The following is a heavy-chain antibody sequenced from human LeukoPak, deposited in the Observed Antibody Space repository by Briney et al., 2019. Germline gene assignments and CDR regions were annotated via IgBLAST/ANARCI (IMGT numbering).Heavy chain of an antibody. Sequence: AGESLRLSCAASGFTFSSYEMNWVRQAPGKGLEWVSYISSSGSTIYYADSVKGRFTISRDNAKNSLYLQMNSLRAEDTAVYYCARDNPRGYYYSMDVWGKGTTVTVSS. CDR1: GFTFSSYE. V-gene: IGHV3-48*03. D-gene: IGHD7-27*01. J-gene: IGHJ6*04. CDR3: ARDNPRGYYYSMDV. CDR2: ISSSGSTI.